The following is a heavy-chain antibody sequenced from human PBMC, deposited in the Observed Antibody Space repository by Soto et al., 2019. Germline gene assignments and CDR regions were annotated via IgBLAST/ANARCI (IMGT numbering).Heavy chain of an antibody. CDR3: LNGDYY. CDR1: GFSFSSHI. CDR2: INSGSTTI. V-gene: IGHV3-48*01. D-gene: IGHD4-17*01. Sequence: EEQLVESGGGLVQPGGSLRLSCAASGFSFSSHIMYWFRQAPGKGREWVSSINSGSTTIYYADSVQGRFTISRDNAKNSLYLQMNSLRADDTAVYYCLNGDYYVGQGTLVTVSS. J-gene: IGHJ4*02.